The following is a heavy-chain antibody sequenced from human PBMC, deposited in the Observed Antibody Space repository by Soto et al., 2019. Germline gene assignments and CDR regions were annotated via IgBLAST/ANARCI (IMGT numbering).Heavy chain of an antibody. CDR3: AREAQIVGATNWFDP. J-gene: IGHJ5*02. CDR2: ISSSSSTI. V-gene: IGHV3-48*01. D-gene: IGHD1-26*01. Sequence: VRQAPGKGLEWVSYISSSSSTIYYADSVKGRFTISRDNAKNSLYMQMNSLRAEDTAVYYCAREAQIVGATNWFDPWGQGPLVTVSS.